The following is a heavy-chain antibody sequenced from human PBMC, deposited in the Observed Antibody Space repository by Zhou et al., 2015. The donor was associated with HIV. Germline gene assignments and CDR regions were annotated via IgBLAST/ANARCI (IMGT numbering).Heavy chain of an antibody. CDR1: GFTFSDYY. Sequence: QVQLVESGGGLVKPGGSLRLSCAGSGFTFSDYYMSWIRQAPGKGLEWISYISSSGSSTYYADSVKGRFTISRDNAKNSLYLQMNSLRADDTAAYYCAKGVSSRWHWYFDLWGRGTLVTVSS. CDR2: ISSSGSST. V-gene: IGHV3-11*01. CDR3: AKGVSSRWHWYFDL. D-gene: IGHD6-13*01. J-gene: IGHJ2*01.